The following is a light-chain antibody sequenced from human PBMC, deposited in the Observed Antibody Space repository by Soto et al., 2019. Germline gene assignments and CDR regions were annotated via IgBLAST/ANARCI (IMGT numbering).Light chain of an antibody. J-gene: IGKJ4*01. CDR2: LGS. V-gene: IGKV2-28*01. CDR1: QSLLHSNGYNY. Sequence: DLVMTQSPLSLPVTPGEPASISCRSSQSLLHSNGYNYLDWYLQKPGQPPQLLIYLGSNRASGVPDRFSGSGSGTDFTLKISRVEAEDVGVYYCMQALQTPRTFGGGTKVEIK. CDR3: MQALQTPRT.